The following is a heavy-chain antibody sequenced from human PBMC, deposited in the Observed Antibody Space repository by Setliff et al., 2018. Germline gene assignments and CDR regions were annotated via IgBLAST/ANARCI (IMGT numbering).Heavy chain of an antibody. J-gene: IGHJ4*02. CDR2: LYSGGQT. Sequence: SGGSLRLSCAASGFSVSNNYMSWVRQAPGKGLEWVSVLYSGGQTYFADSVKGRFSIYRDDSMNTVYLQMSTLGPEDTAVYYCARTCSGSGCYAGLESWGQGTPVTVSS. CDR3: ARTCSGSGCYAGLES. V-gene: IGHV3-53*01. CDR1: GFSVSNNY. D-gene: IGHD2-15*01.